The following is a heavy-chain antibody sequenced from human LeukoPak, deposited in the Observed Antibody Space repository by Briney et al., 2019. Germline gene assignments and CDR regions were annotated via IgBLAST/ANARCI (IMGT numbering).Heavy chain of an antibody. Sequence: ASVKVSCKASGGTFSSYAISWVRQAPGQGLEWMGGIIPIFGTANYAQKFQGRVTMTRDTSTSTVYMELSSLRSEDTAMFYCARSYSSTWPKFDYWGQGTLVTVSS. J-gene: IGHJ4*02. V-gene: IGHV1-69*05. CDR3: ARSYSSTWPKFDY. CDR2: IIPIFGTA. CDR1: GGTFSSYA. D-gene: IGHD6-13*01.